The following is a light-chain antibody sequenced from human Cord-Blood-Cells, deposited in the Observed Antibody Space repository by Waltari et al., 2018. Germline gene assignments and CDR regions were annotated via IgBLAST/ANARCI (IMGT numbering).Light chain of an antibody. CDR1: QGISSY. CDR2: AAS. Sequence: DIQLIQSQSFLSASVRDRVTITCRASQGISSYLRRYQQKPGKAPKLLIYAASTLHSGVPSRFSCIGSGTEFTLTISSLQPEYCATYYCQQLNSYPFTFGPGTKVDI. V-gene: IGKV1-9*01. J-gene: IGKJ3*01. CDR3: QQLNSYPFT.